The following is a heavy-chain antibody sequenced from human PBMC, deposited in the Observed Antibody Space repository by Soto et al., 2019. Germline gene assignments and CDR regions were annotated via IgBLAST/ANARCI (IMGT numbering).Heavy chain of an antibody. J-gene: IGHJ6*03. CDR2: ISGSGGST. CDR3: AKDRIWVVPAASSRQDPASMDV. V-gene: IGHV3-23*01. D-gene: IGHD2-2*01. CDR1: GFTFSSYA. Sequence: EVQLLESGGGLVQPGGSLRLSCAASGFTFSSYAMSWVRQAPGKGLEWVSAISGSGGSTYYADSVKGRFTISRDNSKNTLYLQMNSLRAEDTAVYYCAKDRIWVVPAASSRQDPASMDVWGKGSTVTVSS.